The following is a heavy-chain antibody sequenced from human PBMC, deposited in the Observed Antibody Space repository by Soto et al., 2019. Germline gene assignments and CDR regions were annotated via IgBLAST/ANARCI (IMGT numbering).Heavy chain of an antibody. CDR1: GLTFSSYV. CDR3: ARGPMASSGGTGAD. V-gene: IGHV3-23*01. Sequence: EVQLLESGGGLVQPGGSLRLSCAASGLTFSSYVMTWVRQAPGQGLEWVSSFSGSGGSTYLADSVKGRFTISRDNSKNTMYLQLNSLRPEDTAVYYCARGPMASSGGTGADLGQGTLFTVSS. CDR2: FSGSGGST. D-gene: IGHD2-2*01. J-gene: IGHJ1*01.